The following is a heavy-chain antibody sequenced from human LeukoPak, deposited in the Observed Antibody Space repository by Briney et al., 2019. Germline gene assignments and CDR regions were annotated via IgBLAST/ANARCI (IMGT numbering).Heavy chain of an antibody. V-gene: IGHV3-33*06. CDR2: IWYDGSNK. J-gene: IGHJ4*02. Sequence: GGSLRLSCAASGFTFSSYWMSWVRQAPGKGLEWVAVIWYDGSNKYYADSVKGRFTISRDNSKNTLYLQMNSLRAEDTAVYYCAKDGPPYSSGWPYFDYWGQGTLVTVSS. CDR1: GFTFSSYW. CDR3: AKDGPPYSSGWPYFDY. D-gene: IGHD6-19*01.